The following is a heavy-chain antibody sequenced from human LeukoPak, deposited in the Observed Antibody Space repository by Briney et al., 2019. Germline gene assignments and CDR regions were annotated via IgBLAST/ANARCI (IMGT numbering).Heavy chain of an antibody. V-gene: IGHV3-30*18. CDR1: GFTFSSYG. CDR3: AKDKEGYNQLLVLLFDY. Sequence: GGSLRLSCAASGFTFSSYGMHWVRQVPGKGLEWVAVISYDGSNKYYADSVKGRFTISRDNSKNTLYLQMNSLRAEDTAVYYCAKDKEGYNQLLVLLFDYWGQGTLVTVSS. CDR2: ISYDGSNK. D-gene: IGHD3-10*01. J-gene: IGHJ4*02.